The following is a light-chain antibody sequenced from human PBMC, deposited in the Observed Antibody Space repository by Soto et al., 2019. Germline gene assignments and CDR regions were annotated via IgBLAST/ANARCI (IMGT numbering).Light chain of an antibody. CDR1: GSNIGYYD. CDR2: GNF. Sequence: QSVLTQPPSVSGAPGQRVTISCTGSGSNIGYYDVHWYQQLPGTAPKLLIFGNFNRPSGVPDRFSGSKSGTSASLDITGLQSEDEADYYGQSYDRFFSGSVFCGGTKLTVL. V-gene: IGLV1-40*01. J-gene: IGLJ3*02. CDR3: QSYDRFFSGSV.